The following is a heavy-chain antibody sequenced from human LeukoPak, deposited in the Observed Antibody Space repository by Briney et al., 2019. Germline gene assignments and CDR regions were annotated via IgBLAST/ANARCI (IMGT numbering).Heavy chain of an antibody. CDR1: GYTFTGYY. CDR2: INPNSGGT. CDR3: ARGASRYSSSWYYYYYMDV. D-gene: IGHD6-13*01. J-gene: IGHJ6*03. Sequence: GASVKVSCKASGYTFTGYYMHWVRQAPGQGLEWMGWINPNSGGTNYAQKFQGRVTMTRDTSISTAYMELSRLRSDDTAVYYCARGASRYSSSWYYYYYMDVWGEGTTVTVSS. V-gene: IGHV1-2*02.